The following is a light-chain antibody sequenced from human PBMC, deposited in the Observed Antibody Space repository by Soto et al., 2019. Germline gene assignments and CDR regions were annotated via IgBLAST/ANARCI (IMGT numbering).Light chain of an antibody. Sequence: EIVMTQSPATLSVSPGERATLSCRASQSVASNLAWYQQKPGQGPRLLIYGASTRATGIPARFSGSGSGTEFTLTISSLQSEDFAVYYCQHYSDWLGTFGPGTKVDIK. V-gene: IGKV3-15*01. CDR1: QSVASN. CDR3: QHYSDWLGT. J-gene: IGKJ3*01. CDR2: GAS.